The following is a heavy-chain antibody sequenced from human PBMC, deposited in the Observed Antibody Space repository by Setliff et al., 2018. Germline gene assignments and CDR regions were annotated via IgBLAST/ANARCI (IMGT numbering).Heavy chain of an antibody. V-gene: IGHV4-39*01. D-gene: IGHD6-13*01. CDR3: ARQAPSSSWTYYYYYGMDV. J-gene: IGHJ6*02. CDR2: IYCSGST. CDR1: GGSISSSSYY. Sequence: TSETLSLTCTVSGGSISSSSYYWGWIRQPPGKGLEWIGSIYCSGSTYYNPSLKSRVTISVDTSKDQFSLKLSSVTAADTAVYYCARQAPSSSWTYYYYYGMDVWGQGTTVTVSS.